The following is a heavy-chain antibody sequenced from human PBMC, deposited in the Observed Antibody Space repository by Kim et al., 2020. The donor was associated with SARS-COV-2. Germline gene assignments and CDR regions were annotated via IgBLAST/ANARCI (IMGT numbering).Heavy chain of an antibody. V-gene: IGHV3-74*01. Sequence: GGSLRLSCAASGFTFSSYWMHWVRQAPGKGLVWVSNIKEDGSVTNYADSVKGRLTVSRDNTKNTLYLQMNSLRAEDTAVYYCASRVGGWAVYWGQGILVT. J-gene: IGHJ4*02. CDR1: GFTFSSYW. D-gene: IGHD6-19*01. CDR3: ASRVGGWAVY. CDR2: IKEDGSVT.